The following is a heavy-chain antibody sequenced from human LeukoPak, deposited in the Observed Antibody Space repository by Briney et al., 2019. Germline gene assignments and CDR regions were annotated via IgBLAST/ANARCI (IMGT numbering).Heavy chain of an antibody. V-gene: IGHV4-4*07. CDR3: ARVGYSYGYPIDY. J-gene: IGHJ4*02. CDR1: GGSFTSDY. D-gene: IGHD5-18*01. Sequence: SETLSLTCTVSGGSFTSDYWSWIRQPAGKGLEWIGRFYTSGTTNYNPSLKSRVTMSADTSKNQFSLKLRSVTAADTAVYYRARVGYSYGYPIDYWGQGTLVTVSS. CDR2: FYTSGTT.